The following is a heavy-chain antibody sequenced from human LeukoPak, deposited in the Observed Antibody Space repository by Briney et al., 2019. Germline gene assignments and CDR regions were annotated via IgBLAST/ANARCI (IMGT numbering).Heavy chain of an antibody. CDR3: ARGGGNPVSTVSPFDP. V-gene: IGHV4-39*07. D-gene: IGHD1-14*01. CDR2: IYYRGST. Sequence: SETLSLTCTVSGGSISTSTYYWGWIRQPPGKGLEWIGSIYYRGSTYYHPSLKSRVTISVDTSKNQFSLKLSSVTAADTAVYYCARGGGNPVSTVSPFDPWGQGTLVTVSS. CDR1: GGSISTSTYY. J-gene: IGHJ5*02.